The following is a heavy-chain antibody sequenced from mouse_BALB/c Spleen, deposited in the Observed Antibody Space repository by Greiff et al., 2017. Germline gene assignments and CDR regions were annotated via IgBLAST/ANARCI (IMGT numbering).Heavy chain of an antibody. Sequence: VQLKESGAELVKPGASVKLSCTASGFNIKDTYMHWVKQRPEQGLEWIGRIDPANGNTKYDPKFQGKATITADTSSNTAYLQLSSLTSEDTAVYYCARRGLLLYLGNYFDYWGQGTTLTVSS. CDR1: GFNIKDTY. V-gene: IGHV14-3*02. J-gene: IGHJ2*01. D-gene: IGHD1-1*01. CDR3: ARRGLLLYLGNYFDY. CDR2: IDPANGNT.